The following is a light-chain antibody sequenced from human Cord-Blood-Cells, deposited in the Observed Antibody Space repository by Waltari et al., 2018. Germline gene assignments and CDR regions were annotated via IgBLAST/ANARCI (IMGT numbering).Light chain of an antibody. Sequence: EIVTTQSPATLSVSPGERATLSCRASQSVSNNLAWYQQKPGRAPRLLIYGASTRATGIPARFSGSGSGTEFTLTISSLQSEDYAVYYCQQYNNWPPWTFGQGTKVEIK. CDR1: QSVSNN. J-gene: IGKJ1*01. CDR2: GAS. V-gene: IGKV3-15*01. CDR3: QQYNNWPPWT.